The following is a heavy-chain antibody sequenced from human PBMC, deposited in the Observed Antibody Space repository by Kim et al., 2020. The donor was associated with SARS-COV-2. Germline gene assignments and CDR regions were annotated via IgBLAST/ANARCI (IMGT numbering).Heavy chain of an antibody. J-gene: IGHJ6*02. D-gene: IGHD2-15*01. CDR1: GFTFSSYA. V-gene: IGHV3-23*01. CDR2: ISGNGGTT. CDR3: TILGYCSGGTCYYYGMDV. Sequence: GGSLRLSCAASGFTFSSYAMSWVRQAPGKGLEWVSTISGNGGTTYYADSVKGRFTISRDNSKNTLYLQMNSLRAEDTAEYYCTILGYCSGGTCYYYGMDVWGQGPTVTVSS.